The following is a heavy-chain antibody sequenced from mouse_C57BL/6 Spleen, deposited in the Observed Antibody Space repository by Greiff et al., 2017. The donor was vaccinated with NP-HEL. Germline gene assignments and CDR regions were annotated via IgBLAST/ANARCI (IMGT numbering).Heavy chain of an antibody. V-gene: IGHV1-69*01. CDR3: ARWLNARDY. CDR2: IDPSDSYT. D-gene: IGHD2-2*01. CDR1: GYTFTSYW. Sequence: QVQLKQPGAELVMPGASVKLSCKASGYTFTSYWMHWVKQRPGQGLEWIGEIDPSDSYTNYNQKFKGKSTLTVDKSSSTAYMQLSSLTSEDSAVYYCARWLNARDYWGQGTSVTVSS. J-gene: IGHJ4*01.